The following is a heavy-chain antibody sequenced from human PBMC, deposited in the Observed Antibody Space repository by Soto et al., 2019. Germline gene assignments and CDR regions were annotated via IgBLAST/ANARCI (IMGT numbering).Heavy chain of an antibody. CDR3: AKDGQV. CDR1: GFIFDDYA. CDR2: ISWNSGDI. V-gene: IGHV3-9*01. Sequence: GGSLRLSCEASGFIFDDYAMHWVRQAPGKGLEWVSGISWNSGDIRYTDSVKGRFTISRDNAKNSLYLQMNSLRPEDTAFYYCAKDGQVWGQGTLVTVSS. J-gene: IGHJ4*02.